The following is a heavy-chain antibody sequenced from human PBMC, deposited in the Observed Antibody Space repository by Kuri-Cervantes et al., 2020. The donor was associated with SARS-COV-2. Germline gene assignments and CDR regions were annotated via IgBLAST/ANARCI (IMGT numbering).Heavy chain of an antibody. CDR2: ISYDGSNK. D-gene: IGHD4-17*01. V-gene: IGHV3-30-3*01. CDR1: GFTFSSYA. Sequence: GESLKISCAASGFTFSSYAMRWVRQAPGKGLEWVAVISYDGSNKYYADSVKGRFTISRDNSKNTLYLQMNSLRAEDTAVYYCAREALTTVIDYWGQGTLVTVSS. CDR3: AREALTTVIDY. J-gene: IGHJ4*02.